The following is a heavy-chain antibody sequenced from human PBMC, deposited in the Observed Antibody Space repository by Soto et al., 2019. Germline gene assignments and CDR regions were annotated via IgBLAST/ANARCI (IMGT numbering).Heavy chain of an antibody. CDR3: ARGPGGPDGPGDY. CDR2: INAGNGNT. J-gene: IGHJ4*02. CDR1: GYTFTSYA. D-gene: IGHD2-15*01. Sequence: QVQLVQSGAEVKKPGASVKGSCKASGYTFTSYAMHWVRQAPGQRLEWMGWINAGNGNTKYSQKFQGRVTITRDTSASTADMELSSLRSEDTAVYYCARGPGGPDGPGDYWGQGTLVTVSS. V-gene: IGHV1-3*01.